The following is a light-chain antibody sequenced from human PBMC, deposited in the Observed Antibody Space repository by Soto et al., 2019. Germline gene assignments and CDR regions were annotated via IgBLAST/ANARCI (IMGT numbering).Light chain of an antibody. CDR3: CSYAGTSTDV. CDR2: EGS. Sequence: QSVLAQPASVSGSPGQSITISCTGTSSDVGNYNLVSWYQQHPGKAPKLMIYEGSKRPSGVSNRFSGSKSGNTASLTISGLQAEDEADYFCCSYAGTSTDVFGTGTKGTVL. CDR1: SSDVGNYNL. V-gene: IGLV2-23*01. J-gene: IGLJ1*01.